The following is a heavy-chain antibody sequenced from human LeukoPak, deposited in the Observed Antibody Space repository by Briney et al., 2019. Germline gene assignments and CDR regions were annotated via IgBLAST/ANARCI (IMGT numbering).Heavy chain of an antibody. CDR2: IYYSGST. J-gene: IGHJ5*02. D-gene: IGHD3-10*01. Sequence: SETLSLTCTVSGGSISSYYWSWIRQPPGKGLERIGYIYYSGSTNYNPSLKSRVTISVDTSKNQFSLKLSSVTAADTAVYYCARTVFGELLSYNWFDPWGQGTLVTVSS. CDR3: ARTVFGELLSYNWFDP. V-gene: IGHV4-59*01. CDR1: GGSISSYY.